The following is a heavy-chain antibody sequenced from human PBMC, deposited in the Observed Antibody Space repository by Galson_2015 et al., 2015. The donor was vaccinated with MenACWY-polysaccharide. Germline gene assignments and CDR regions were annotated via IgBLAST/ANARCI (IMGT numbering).Heavy chain of an antibody. CDR2: IGTSSSTI. CDR3: ARGYMVRGGYFDP. Sequence: SLRLSCAVSGFTFSSSLMTWVRQAPGKGLEWVSYIGTSSSTISYADSVKGRFTISRDNAENSLYLQMNSLRVEDTAVYYCARGYMVRGGYFDPWGHGTLVTVSS. CDR1: GFTFSSSL. V-gene: IGHV3-48*01. J-gene: IGHJ4*01. D-gene: IGHD3-10*01.